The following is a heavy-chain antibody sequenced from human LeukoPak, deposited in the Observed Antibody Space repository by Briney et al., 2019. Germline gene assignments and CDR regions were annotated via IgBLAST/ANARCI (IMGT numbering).Heavy chain of an antibody. Sequence: GASVRVSCKASGYTFTSYGISCVRQAPGQGREWMGWISAYNGNTNYAQKLQGRVTMTTDTSTSTAYMELRSLRSDDTAVYYCAGGNGIGPYNYFDYWGQGTLVTVSS. D-gene: IGHD1-14*01. CDR2: ISAYNGNT. CDR3: AGGNGIGPYNYFDY. CDR1: GYTFTSYG. V-gene: IGHV1-18*01. J-gene: IGHJ4*02.